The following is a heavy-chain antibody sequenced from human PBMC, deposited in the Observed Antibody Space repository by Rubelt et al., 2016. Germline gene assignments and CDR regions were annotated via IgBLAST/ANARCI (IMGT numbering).Heavy chain of an antibody. CDR3: TPSISTSGRPSRYYDYGLDV. J-gene: IGHJ6*02. CDR2: IKSKTDGGTT. D-gene: IGHD2-2*01. CDR1: GFTFSSYS. V-gene: IGHV3-15*01. Sequence: EVQLVESGGGLVQPGGSLRLSCAASGFTFSSYSMNWVRQAPGKGLEWVGRIKSKTDGGTTDYAAPVKGRFTISRDDSQNTLYLQMNSLKTEDTAGYYCTPSISTSGRPSRYYDYGLDVWGQGTTVTVSS.